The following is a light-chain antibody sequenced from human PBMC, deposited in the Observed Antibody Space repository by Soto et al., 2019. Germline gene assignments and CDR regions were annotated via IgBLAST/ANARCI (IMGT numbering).Light chain of an antibody. J-gene: IGLJ1*01. CDR3: SSYTSSSTLL. Sequence: QSALTQPASVSGSPGQSITISCTGTSSDVGGYNYVSWYQQHPGKAPKLMIYEVSNRPSGVSNRFSGSKSGNTASLTISGLQAEDEADDYCSSYTSSSTLLFGTGTKVTVL. CDR2: EVS. V-gene: IGLV2-14*01. CDR1: SSDVGGYNY.